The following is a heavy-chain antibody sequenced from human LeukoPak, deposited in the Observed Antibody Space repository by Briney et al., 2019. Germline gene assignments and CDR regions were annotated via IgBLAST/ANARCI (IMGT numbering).Heavy chain of an antibody. V-gene: IGHV1-2*02. Sequence: ASVKVSCKASGYTFTGYYMHWVRQAPGQGLEWMGWINPNSGGTNYAQKFQGRVTMTRDTSISTAYMELSRLRSDDTAVYYCAGADILTGHRDYWGQGTLVTVSS. CDR3: AGADILTGHRDY. CDR1: GYTFTGYY. CDR2: INPNSGGT. J-gene: IGHJ4*02. D-gene: IGHD3-9*01.